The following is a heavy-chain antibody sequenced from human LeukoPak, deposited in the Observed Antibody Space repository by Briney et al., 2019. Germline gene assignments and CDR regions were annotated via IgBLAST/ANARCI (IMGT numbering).Heavy chain of an antibody. CDR3: ARGFISRSLGY. CDR1: GGSFSGYY. Sequence: SETLSLACAVYGGSFSGYYWSWIRQPPGKGLEWIGEINHSGSTNYNPSLKSRVTISVDTSKNQFSLKLSSVTAADTAVYYCARGFISRSLGYWVQGTLVTVSS. V-gene: IGHV4-34*01. D-gene: IGHD3-10*01. CDR2: INHSGST. J-gene: IGHJ4*02.